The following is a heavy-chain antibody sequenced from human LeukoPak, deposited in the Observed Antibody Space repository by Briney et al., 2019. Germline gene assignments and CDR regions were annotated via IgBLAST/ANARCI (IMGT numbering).Heavy chain of an antibody. CDR2: ISYDGSNK. D-gene: IGHD3-9*01. J-gene: IGHJ4*02. CDR1: GFTFSSYA. CDR3: ARILSGYFDY. Sequence: PGGSLRLSCAASGFTFSSYAMHWVRQAPGKGLEWVAVISYDGSNKYYADSVKGRFTISRDNSKNTLYLQMNSLRAEDTAVYYCARILSGYFDYWGQGTLVTVSS. V-gene: IGHV3-30-3*01.